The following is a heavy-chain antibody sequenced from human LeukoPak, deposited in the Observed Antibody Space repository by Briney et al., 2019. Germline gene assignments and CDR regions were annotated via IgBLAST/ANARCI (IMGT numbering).Heavy chain of an antibody. V-gene: IGHV5-51*01. CDR1: GYSFTSYW. CDR2: IYPGDSDT. CDR3: ARLHYDILTGSSEYYFDY. J-gene: IGHJ4*02. D-gene: IGHD3-9*01. Sequence: GESLKISCKGSGYSFTSYWIGWVRQMPGKGLEWMGIIYPGDSDTRYSPSFQGQVTISADKSISTAYLQWSSLKASDTAMYYCARLHYDILTGSSEYYFDYWGQGTLVTVSS.